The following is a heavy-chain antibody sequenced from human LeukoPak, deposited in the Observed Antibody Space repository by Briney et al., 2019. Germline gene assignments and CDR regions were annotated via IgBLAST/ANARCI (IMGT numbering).Heavy chain of an antibody. Sequence: SETLSLTCAVYGGSFSGYYWSWIRQPPGKGLEWIGEITHSGSTNYNPSLKSRVTISVDTSKKQVSLKLSSVSAAETAIYYCATSPATYYYYGVDVWGQGTAVTVSS. CDR2: ITHSGST. V-gene: IGHV4-34*01. CDR3: ATSPATYYYYGVDV. CDR1: GGSFSGYY. J-gene: IGHJ6*02.